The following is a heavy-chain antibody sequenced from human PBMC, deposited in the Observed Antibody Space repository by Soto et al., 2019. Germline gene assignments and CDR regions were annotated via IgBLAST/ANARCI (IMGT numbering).Heavy chain of an antibody. Sequence: TSETLSLTCTVSGGSTSSDNYWSWIRQPPGKGLEWIGPIYYSGNTDYNPSLKSRLAISIDTSKNQFSLKLSSVTAADTAVYFCSREGGESSDGLYYFDSWGQGSLVTVSS. V-gene: IGHV4-30-4*01. CDR3: SREGGESSDGLYYFDS. J-gene: IGHJ4*02. CDR2: IYYSGNT. D-gene: IGHD3-16*01. CDR1: GGSTSSDNY.